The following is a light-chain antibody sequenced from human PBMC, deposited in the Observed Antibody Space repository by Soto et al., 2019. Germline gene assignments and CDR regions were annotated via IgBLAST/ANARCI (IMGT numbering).Light chain of an antibody. CDR2: EVS. Sequence: QSALTQPASVSGSPGQSITISCAGTSSDVGAYNYVSWYQHHAGKAPKLIIYEVSNRPSGVSNRFSGSKSGNTASLTISGLQAEDEADYYCSSYKRRGTGVFGTGTKLTVL. J-gene: IGLJ1*01. CDR1: SSDVGAYNY. CDR3: SSYKRRGTGV. V-gene: IGLV2-14*01.